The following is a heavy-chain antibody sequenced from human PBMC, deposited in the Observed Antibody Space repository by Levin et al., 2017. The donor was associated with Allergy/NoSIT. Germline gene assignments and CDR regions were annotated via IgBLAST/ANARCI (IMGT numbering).Heavy chain of an antibody. CDR3: ASRTYRA. Sequence: GSLRLSCTVSGGSISSSSYYWGWIRQPPGEGLEWIGSVFHDGSTYYNPSLRSRITVSVATSRNQFSLKMTSLTAADTAIYYCASRTYRAWGQGTLVTVSS. CDR1: GGSISSSSYY. D-gene: IGHD3-16*02. J-gene: IGHJ5*02. CDR2: VFHDGST. V-gene: IGHV4-39*01.